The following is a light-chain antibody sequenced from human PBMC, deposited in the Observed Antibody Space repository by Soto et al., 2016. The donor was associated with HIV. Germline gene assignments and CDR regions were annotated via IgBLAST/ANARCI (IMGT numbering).Light chain of an antibody. J-gene: IGKJ4*01. CDR2: AAS. V-gene: IGKV1-39*01. Sequence: DIQMTQSPSSLSAPVGDRVTITCRASQSISSYLNWYQQKPGKAPKLLIYAASSLQSGVPSRFSGSGSGTDFTLTISSLQPEDSATYYCQQYNSYPLTFGGGTKVE. CDR3: QQYNSYPLT. CDR1: QSISSY.